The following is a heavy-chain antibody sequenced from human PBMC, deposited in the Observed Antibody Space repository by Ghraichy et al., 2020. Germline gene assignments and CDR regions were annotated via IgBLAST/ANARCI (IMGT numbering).Heavy chain of an antibody. D-gene: IGHD1-26*01. V-gene: IGHV3-23*01. J-gene: IGHJ4*02. CDR2: ISGSGGST. Sequence: LSLTCAASGFTFSSYAMSWVRQAPGKGLEWVSAISGSGGSTYYADSVKGRFTISRDNSKNTLYLQMNSLRAEDTAVYYCAKVPTLVGAIYFDYWGQGTLVTVSS. CDR3: AKVPTLVGAIYFDY. CDR1: GFTFSSYA.